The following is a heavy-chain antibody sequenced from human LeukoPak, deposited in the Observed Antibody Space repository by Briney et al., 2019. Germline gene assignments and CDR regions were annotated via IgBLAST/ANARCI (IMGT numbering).Heavy chain of an antibody. CDR3: AELGITMIGGV. D-gene: IGHD3-10*02. CDR1: GYTVTSYY. CDR2: INPSGGST. J-gene: IGHJ6*04. Sequence: ASVKVSCKASGYTVTSYYMHWVRQAPGQGLEWMGIINPSGGSTSYAQKFQGRVTMTRDMSTSTVYMELSSLRAEDTAVYYCAELGITMIGGVWGKGTTVTISS. V-gene: IGHV1-46*01.